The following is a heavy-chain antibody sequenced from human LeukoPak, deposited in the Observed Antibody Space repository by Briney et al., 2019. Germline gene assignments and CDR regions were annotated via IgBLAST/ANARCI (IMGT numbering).Heavy chain of an antibody. V-gene: IGHV3-21*01. CDR2: ISSSSSYI. D-gene: IGHD6-19*01. J-gene: IGHJ5*02. Sequence: KPGGSLRLSCAASGFTFSSYSMNWVRQAPGKGLEGVSSISSSSSYIYYADSVKGRFTISRDNAKNSLYLQMNSLRAEDTAVYYCARDRGLGSSGWEFDPWGQGTLVTVSS. CDR1: GFTFSSYS. CDR3: ARDRGLGSSGWEFDP.